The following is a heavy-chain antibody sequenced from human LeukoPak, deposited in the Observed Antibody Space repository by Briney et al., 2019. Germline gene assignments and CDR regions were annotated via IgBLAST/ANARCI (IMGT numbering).Heavy chain of an antibody. CDR2: ISYDGSNK. V-gene: IGHV3-30-3*01. J-gene: IGHJ4*02. Sequence: PGGSLRLSCAASGFTFSSYAMHWVRQAPGKGLEWVAVISYDGSNKYYADSVKGRFTISRDNSKDTLYLQMNSLRAEDTAVYYCARDGSAAADPFDYWGQGTLVTVSS. D-gene: IGHD6-13*01. CDR3: ARDGSAAADPFDY. CDR1: GFTFSSYA.